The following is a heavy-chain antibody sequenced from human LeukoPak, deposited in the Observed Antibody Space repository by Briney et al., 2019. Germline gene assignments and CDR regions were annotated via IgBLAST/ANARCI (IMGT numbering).Heavy chain of an antibody. V-gene: IGHV1-69*10. J-gene: IGHJ4*02. CDR2: IIPILGIA. Sequence: SVRVSCKASGYTFTGYYIHWLRQAPGQGLEWMGWIIPILGIANYAQKFQGRVTITADKSTSTAYMELSSLRSEDTAVYYCALEREQGSYSSSWYGYWGQGTLVTVSS. CDR3: ALEREQGSYSSSWYGY. CDR1: GYTFTGYY. D-gene: IGHD6-13*01.